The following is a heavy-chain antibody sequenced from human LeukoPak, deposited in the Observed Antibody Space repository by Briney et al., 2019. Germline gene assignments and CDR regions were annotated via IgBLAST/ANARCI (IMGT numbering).Heavy chain of an antibody. D-gene: IGHD1-14*01. CDR3: AREPYRGYYYYYMDV. J-gene: IGHJ6*03. CDR2: IIPILGIA. CDR1: GGTFSSYT. Sequence: SVKVSCKASGGTFSSYTISWVRQAPGQGLEWMGRIIPILGIANYAQKFQGRVTITADKSTSTAYMELSSLRSEDTAVYYCAREPYRGYYYYYMDVWGKGTTVTVSS. V-gene: IGHV1-69*04.